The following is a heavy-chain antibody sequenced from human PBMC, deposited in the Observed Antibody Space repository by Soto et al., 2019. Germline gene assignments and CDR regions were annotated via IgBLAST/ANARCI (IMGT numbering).Heavy chain of an antibody. J-gene: IGHJ5*02. CDR2: ISAYNGDT. Sequence: VCSKASVYTFTSHGINWVRQAPGQGLELMGWISAYNGDTKYEQKFQGRVTMTTDASSSTAYMELKSLSSDDTAVYFCARDPSNTSGKRIWFDPWGQGTQVTVYS. D-gene: IGHD6-19*01. CDR3: ARDPSNTSGKRIWFDP. V-gene: IGHV1-18*04. CDR1: VYTFTSHG.